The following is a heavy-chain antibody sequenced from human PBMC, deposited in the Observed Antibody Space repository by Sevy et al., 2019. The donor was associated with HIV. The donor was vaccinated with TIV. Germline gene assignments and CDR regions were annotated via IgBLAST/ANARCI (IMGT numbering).Heavy chain of an antibody. Sequence: GGSLRLSCVGAGISISSHWMNWVRQSPGKGLGWVANINQDGSEIYYVGFVKGRFTISRDNARNSGYLQMHSLSVEDSGVYYCARAMGVWGQGTTVTVSS. J-gene: IGHJ6*02. CDR1: GISISSHW. CDR3: ARAMGV. V-gene: IGHV3-7*01. CDR2: INQDGSEI.